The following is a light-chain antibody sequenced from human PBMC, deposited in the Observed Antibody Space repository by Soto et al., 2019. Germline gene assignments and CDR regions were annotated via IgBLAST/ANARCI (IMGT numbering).Light chain of an antibody. Sequence: EIVLTQSPGTLSLSPGEIATLPCRASQSVSSSYLAWYQQKPGQAPRLLIYGASSRATGIPARFSGSGSGTEFTLTISSLQSEDFAVYYPGTFGQGTKVDIK. CDR2: GAS. CDR3: GT. V-gene: IGKV3-20*01. J-gene: IGKJ1*01. CDR1: QSVSSSY.